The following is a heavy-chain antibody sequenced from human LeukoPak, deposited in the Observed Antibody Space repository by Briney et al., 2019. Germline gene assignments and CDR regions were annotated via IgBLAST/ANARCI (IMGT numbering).Heavy chain of an antibody. CDR1: GASISTFY. V-gene: IGHV4-59*01. Sequence: SETLSLTCTVSGASISTFYWTWIRQPPGKGREWIGYIDYSGSTNYNTALQSRVTISAETSKKQVSLKLTSVTPADTAVYYCARGIPEHGTGAFAIWGQGTMVTVSS. D-gene: IGHD6-13*01. J-gene: IGHJ3*02. CDR3: ARGIPEHGTGAFAI. CDR2: IDYSGST.